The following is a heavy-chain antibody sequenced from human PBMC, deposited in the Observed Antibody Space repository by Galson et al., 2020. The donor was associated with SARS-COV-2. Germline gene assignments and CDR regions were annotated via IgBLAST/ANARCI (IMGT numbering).Heavy chain of an antibody. CDR3: ARNEGRGISQYRDS. D-gene: IGHD5-18*01. V-gene: IGHV3-21*01. Sequence: PGGSLRLSCAASGFIFNNYAMSWVRQTPGKGLEWVSSIGTSGTNKYYADLVKGRFTISRDNAKNSLYLQMDTLRAEDTALYYCARNEGRGISQYRDSWGQGTLVTVSS. CDR2: IGTSGTNK. CDR1: GFIFNNYA. J-gene: IGHJ4*02.